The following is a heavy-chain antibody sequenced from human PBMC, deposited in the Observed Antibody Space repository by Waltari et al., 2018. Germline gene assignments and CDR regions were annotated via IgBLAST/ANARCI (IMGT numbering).Heavy chain of an antibody. CDR3: ARSAAIVVRGRYFQY. CDR2: ITDRGLT. CDR1: GGYSFSAYF. J-gene: IGHJ1*01. D-gene: IGHD3-10*01. V-gene: IGHV4-34*02. Sequence: QVLLQQWGAGLLKPSETLSLSCAVHGGYSFSAYFWNWVRQVPGKGLEWIGEITDRGLTNYNPALKSRATISVDTSRNQFSLTLTSVTAADTALYYCARSAAIVVRGRYFQYWGQGTLVTVSS.